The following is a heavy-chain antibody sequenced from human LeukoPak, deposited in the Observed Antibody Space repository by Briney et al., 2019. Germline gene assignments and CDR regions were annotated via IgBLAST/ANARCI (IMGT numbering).Heavy chain of an antibody. CDR1: GFTFSSYG. V-gene: IGHV3-30*02. J-gene: IGHJ4*02. Sequence: PGGSLRLSCAASGFTFSSYGMHWVRQAPGKGLEWVAFIRYDGSNKYYADSVKGRFTISRDNSKNTLYLQMNSLRAEDTAVYYCAKDLPPYSTSCCDFDYWGQGTLVTVSS. D-gene: IGHD2-2*01. CDR2: IRYDGSNK. CDR3: AKDLPPYSTSCCDFDY.